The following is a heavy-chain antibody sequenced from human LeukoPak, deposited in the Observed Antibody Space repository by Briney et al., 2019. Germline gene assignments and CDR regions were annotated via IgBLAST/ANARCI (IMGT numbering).Heavy chain of an antibody. CDR2: IKNKIDGGTT. CDR3: TTDAYPSYYFDY. Sequence: PGGSLRLSCATSGFFFSAYRMNWVRQTPGKGLEWVGRIKNKIDGGTTDYAAPVKGRFTISRDDSKTTLYLQMNSLKTEDTAVYYCTTDAYPSYYFDYWGQGTLVTVSS. CDR1: GFFFSAYR. D-gene: IGHD2-2*01. J-gene: IGHJ4*02. V-gene: IGHV3-15*01.